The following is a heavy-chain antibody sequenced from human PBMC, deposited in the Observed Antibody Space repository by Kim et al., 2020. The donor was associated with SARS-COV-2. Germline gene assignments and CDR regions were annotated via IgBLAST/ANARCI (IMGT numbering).Heavy chain of an antibody. J-gene: IGHJ4*02. V-gene: IGHV3-23*01. CDR3: AQLATGYSGYDLGMTTVTTPDY. D-gene: IGHD5-12*01. CDR1: GFTFSSYA. CDR2: ISGSGGST. Sequence: GGSLRLSCAASGFTFSSYAMSWVRQAPGKGLEWVSAISGSGGSTYYADSVKGRFTISRDNSKNTLYLQMNSLRAEDTAVYYCAQLATGYSGYDLGMTTVTTPDYWGQGTLVTVSS.